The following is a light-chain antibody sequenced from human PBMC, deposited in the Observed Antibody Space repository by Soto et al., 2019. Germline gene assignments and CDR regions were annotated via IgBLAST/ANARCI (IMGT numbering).Light chain of an antibody. CDR2: DAS. CDR3: QQRSNWPPT. V-gene: IGKV3-11*01. CDR1: QSVSSY. J-gene: IGKJ5*01. Sequence: EIVMTQSPATLSVSQGGRATLSCRASQSVSSYLAWYQQKPGQAPRLLIYDASNRATGIPARFSGSGSGTDFTLTISSLEPEDFAVYYCQQRSNWPPTFGQGTRLEIK.